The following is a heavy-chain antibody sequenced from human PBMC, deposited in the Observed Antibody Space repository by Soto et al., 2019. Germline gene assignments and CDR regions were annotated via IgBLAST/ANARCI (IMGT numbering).Heavy chain of an antibody. Sequence: SETLSLTWAVSGGCVKSGGFSLGWIRQPPGKGLEWIGYMYHSGSTYYNPSLKSRVTISIDRSKNQFSLKLSSVTAADTAVYYCAGGTDGKKVAYWGQGALVTVSS. CDR1: GGCVKSGGFS. V-gene: IGHV4-30-2*02. CDR3: AGGTDGKKVAY. CDR2: MYHSGST. D-gene: IGHD5-12*01. J-gene: IGHJ4*02.